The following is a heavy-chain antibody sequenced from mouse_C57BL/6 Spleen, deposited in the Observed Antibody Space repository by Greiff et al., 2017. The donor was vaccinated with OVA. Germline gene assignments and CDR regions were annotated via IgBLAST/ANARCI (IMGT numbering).Heavy chain of an antibody. D-gene: IGHD1-1*02. CDR3: ANGGLYGPLMDY. J-gene: IGHJ4*01. Sequence: VQLQQPGAELVKPGASVKMSCKASGYTFTSYWITWVKQRPGQGLEWIGDIYPGSGSTNYNEKFKSKATLTVDPSSSTAYMQLSSLTSGDSAVDYCANGGLYGPLMDYWGQGTSVTVSS. CDR1: GYTFTSYW. CDR2: IYPGSGST. V-gene: IGHV1-55*01.